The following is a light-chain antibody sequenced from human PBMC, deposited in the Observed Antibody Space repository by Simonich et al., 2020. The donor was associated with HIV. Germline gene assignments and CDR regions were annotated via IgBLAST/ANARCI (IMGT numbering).Light chain of an antibody. Sequence: EIVLTQSPATLSLSPVERATLSCRASQSVSSNLAWYQQKPGQAPRLLIYGASSRATGIPDRFSGSGSGTDFTLTISRLEPEDFAVYYCQQYGSSPWTFGQGTKVEIK. J-gene: IGKJ1*01. CDR3: QQYGSSPWT. CDR2: GAS. V-gene: IGKV3-20*01. CDR1: QSVSSN.